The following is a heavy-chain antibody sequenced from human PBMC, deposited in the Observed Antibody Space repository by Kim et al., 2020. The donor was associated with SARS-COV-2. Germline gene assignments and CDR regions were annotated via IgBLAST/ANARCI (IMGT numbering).Heavy chain of an antibody. J-gene: IGHJ4*02. CDR2: IYYTGST. CDR1: GGSITSSDYY. Sequence: SETLSLTCSVSGGSITSSDYYWSWIRQTPGKGLEWIGSIYYTGSTYYYPSLKSRVTISVDTFKNQFYLRLKSVTATDRAVYYCARHAGYKYGHDDDHFDYWGQGTLGTVSS. V-gene: IGHV4-39*01. CDR3: ARHAGYKYGHDDDHFDY. D-gene: IGHD5-18*01.